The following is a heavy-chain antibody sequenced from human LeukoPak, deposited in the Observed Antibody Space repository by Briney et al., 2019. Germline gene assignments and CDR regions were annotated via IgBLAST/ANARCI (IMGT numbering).Heavy chain of an antibody. CDR1: GGSISSGSYY. CDR2: IYTSGST. Sequence: SETLSLTCTVSGGSISSGSYYWSWIRQPAGKGLEWIGRIYTSGSTNYNPCLKSRVTISVDTSKNQFSLKLSSVTAADTAVYYCARQTGSGLFILPGGQGTLVTVSS. V-gene: IGHV4-61*02. CDR3: ARQTGSGLFILP. J-gene: IGHJ4*02. D-gene: IGHD3/OR15-3a*01.